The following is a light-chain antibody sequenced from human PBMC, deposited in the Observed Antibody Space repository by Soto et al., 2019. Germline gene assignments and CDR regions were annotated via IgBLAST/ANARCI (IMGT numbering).Light chain of an antibody. CDR3: QQYEKWPPSIT. CDR2: GTS. J-gene: IGKJ5*01. CDR1: QPLNNN. Sequence: EIVMTQSPATLSVSPGDRATISCRAGQPLNNNVAWYQHKPGQAPRLLIYGTSTRATGISARFSGGGSGTEFTLTISSLQSEDFAVYYCQQYEKWPPSITFGQGTRLEIK. V-gene: IGKV3-15*01.